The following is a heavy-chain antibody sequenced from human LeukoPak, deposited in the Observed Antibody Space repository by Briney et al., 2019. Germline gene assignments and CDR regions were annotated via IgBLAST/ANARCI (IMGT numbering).Heavy chain of an antibody. CDR1: GGSISSGSYY. D-gene: IGHD2-2*01. CDR3: ARAPIVVVPATTVPDAFDI. Sequence: SETLSLTCTVSGGSISSGSYYWSWIRQPAGKGLEWIGRIYTSGSTNYNPSLKSRVTISVDTSKNQFSLKLSSVTAADTAVYYCARAPIVVVPATTVPDAFDIWGQGTMVTVSS. CDR2: IYTSGST. V-gene: IGHV4-61*02. J-gene: IGHJ3*02.